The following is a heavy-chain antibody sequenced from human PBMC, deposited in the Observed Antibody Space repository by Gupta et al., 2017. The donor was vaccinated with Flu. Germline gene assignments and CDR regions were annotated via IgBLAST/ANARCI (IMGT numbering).Heavy chain of an antibody. Sequence: QVQLQESGPGLVKPSETLSLTCTVSGGSISSYYWSWIRQPPGKGLEWIGYIYYSGSTNYNPSLKSRVTISVDTSKNQFSLKLSSVTAADTAVYYCARANSDGYHMDVWGQGTTVTVSS. J-gene: IGHJ6*02. CDR2: IYYSGST. D-gene: IGHD2-2*01. V-gene: IGHV4-59*01. CDR3: ARANSDGYHMDV. CDR1: GGSISSYY.